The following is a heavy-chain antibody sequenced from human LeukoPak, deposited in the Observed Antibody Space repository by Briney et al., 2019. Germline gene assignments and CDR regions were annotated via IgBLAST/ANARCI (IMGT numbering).Heavy chain of an antibody. D-gene: IGHD5-18*01. J-gene: IGHJ4*02. CDR3: ASGWSYCYGPAAIDY. CDR2: IIPIFGTA. V-gene: IGHV1-69*13. Sequence: ASVKVSCKASGYTFTSYGLSWVRQAPGQGLEWMGGIIPIFGTANYAQKFQGRVTITADESTSTAYMELSSLRSEDTAVYYCASGWSYCYGPAAIDYWGQGTLVTVSS. CDR1: GYTFTSYG.